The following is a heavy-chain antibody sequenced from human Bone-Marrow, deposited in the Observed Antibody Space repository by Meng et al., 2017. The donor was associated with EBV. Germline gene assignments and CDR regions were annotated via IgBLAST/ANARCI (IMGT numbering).Heavy chain of an antibody. CDR2: INEDGAVT. Sequence: QLVEAGGALVRPGGSLRLSCAASGFTFSSYWMDWVRQTPGKGLVWVSRINEDGAVTTYADSVKGRFTISRDNAKNTLYLQMNGLRAEDTAIYYCSRDLVGSVDSWGQGTLVTVSS. CDR3: SRDLVGSVDS. J-gene: IGHJ4*02. V-gene: IGHV3-74*03. CDR1: GFTFSSYW. D-gene: IGHD2-8*02.